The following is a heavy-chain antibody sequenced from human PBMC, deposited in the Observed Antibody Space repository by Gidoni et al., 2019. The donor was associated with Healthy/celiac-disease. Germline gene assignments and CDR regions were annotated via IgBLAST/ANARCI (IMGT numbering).Heavy chain of an antibody. V-gene: IGHV1-69*04. CDR2: IIPILGIA. CDR1: GGTLSSYA. Sequence: QVQLVQSGAEVKKPGSSVKVSCKASGGTLSSYAISWVRQAPGQGLEWMGRIIPILGIANYAQKFQGRVTITADKSTSTAYMELSSLRSEDTAVYYCARVRGVNDAFDIWGQGTMVTVSS. D-gene: IGHD3-10*01. CDR3: ARVRGVNDAFDI. J-gene: IGHJ3*02.